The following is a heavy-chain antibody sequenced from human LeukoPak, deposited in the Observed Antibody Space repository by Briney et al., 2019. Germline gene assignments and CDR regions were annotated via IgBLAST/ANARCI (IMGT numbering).Heavy chain of an antibody. CDR3: ASPSTSSSAYEY. V-gene: IGHV4-39*01. CDR2: INYNGNT. D-gene: IGHD6-6*01. CDR1: GGSISSSSYY. J-gene: IGHJ4*02. Sequence: PSETLSLTCSVSGGSISSSSYYWGWIRQPPGKGLEWIGSINYNGNTYYNASLKSRVTISVDTSKNQFSLKLDSATAAGTAVYYCASPSTSSSAYEYWGQGTLVTVSS.